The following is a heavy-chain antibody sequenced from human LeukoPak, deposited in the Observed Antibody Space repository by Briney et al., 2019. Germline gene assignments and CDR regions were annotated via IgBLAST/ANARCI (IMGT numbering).Heavy chain of an antibody. J-gene: IGHJ6*04. CDR2: ISYDGSNK. CDR1: GFTFSSYA. D-gene: IGHD3-10*01. V-gene: IGHV3-30*04. Sequence: GRSLRLSCAASGFTFSSYAMHWVRQAPGKGLEWVAVISYDGSNKYYADSVKGRFTISRDNSKNTLYLQMNSLRAEDTAVYYCARSGVVRGVISNYYYYGMDVWGKGTTVTVSS. CDR3: ARSGVVRGVISNYYYYGMDV.